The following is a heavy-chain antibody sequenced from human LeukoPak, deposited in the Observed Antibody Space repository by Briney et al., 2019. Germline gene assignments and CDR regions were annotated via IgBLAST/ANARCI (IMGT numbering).Heavy chain of an antibody. CDR3: AREGGSGNPWYFDY. D-gene: IGHD3-10*01. CDR1: GGTFSSYA. J-gene: IGHJ4*02. V-gene: IGHV1-69*04. Sequence: ASVKVSCKASGGTFSSYAISWVRQAPGQGLGWMGRIIPILGIANYAQKFQGRVTITADKSTSTAYMELSSLRSEDTAVYYCAREGGSGNPWYFDYRGQGTLVTVSS. CDR2: IIPILGIA.